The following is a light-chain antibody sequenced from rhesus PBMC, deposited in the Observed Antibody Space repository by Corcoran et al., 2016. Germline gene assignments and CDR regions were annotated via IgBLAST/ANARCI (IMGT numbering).Light chain of an antibody. CDR1: SSNIGGYD. Sequence: SVLTKPHSVSGDTGKKVTISCTGSSSNIGGYDVHWYRQLPGTAPKLLIYDNDKRPSGISDRVSGSKSGTSASLAITGLQTEDEADYYCQSYDSSLNAHIFGAGTRLTVL. CDR2: DND. J-gene: IGLJ1*01. V-gene: IGLV1-64*01. CDR3: QSYDSSLNAHI.